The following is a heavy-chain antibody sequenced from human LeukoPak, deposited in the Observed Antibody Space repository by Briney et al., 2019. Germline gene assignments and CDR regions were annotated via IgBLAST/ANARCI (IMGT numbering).Heavy chain of an antibody. CDR1: GGSFSGYY. J-gene: IGHJ4*02. CDR3: ARGLPRYSSSWYVDY. Sequence: SETLSLTCAVYGGSFSGYYWSWIRQPPGKGPEWIGEINHSGSTNYNPSLKSRVTISVDTSKNQFSLKLSSVTAADTAVYYCARGLPRYSSSWYVDYSGQGTLVTVSS. D-gene: IGHD6-13*01. CDR2: INHSGST. V-gene: IGHV4-34*01.